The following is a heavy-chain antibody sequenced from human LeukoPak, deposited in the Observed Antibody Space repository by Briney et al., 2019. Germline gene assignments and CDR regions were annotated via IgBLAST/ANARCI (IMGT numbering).Heavy chain of an antibody. Sequence: GRSLRLSCAAAGFTFRSYEMNWVRQAPGKGLEWVSYISSSGSTIHYADSVKGRFTISRDNAKNSLYLQMNSLRAEDTAVYYCARVVYSSGWVPYWGQGTLVTVSS. CDR2: ISSSGSTI. D-gene: IGHD6-19*01. CDR1: GFTFRSYE. J-gene: IGHJ4*02. V-gene: IGHV3-48*03. CDR3: ARVVYSSGWVPY.